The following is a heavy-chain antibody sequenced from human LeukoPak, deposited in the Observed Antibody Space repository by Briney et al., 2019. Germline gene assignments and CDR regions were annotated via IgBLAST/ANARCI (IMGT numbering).Heavy chain of an antibody. Sequence: SETLSLTCTVSGGSISSGSYYWSWIRQPAGKGLEWIGRIYTSGSANYNPSLKSRVTISVDTSKNQLSLKLSSVTAADTAVYYCARSTKARWLQIGHWGQGTLVTVSS. CDR2: IYTSGSA. CDR1: GGSISSGSYY. V-gene: IGHV4-61*02. D-gene: IGHD5-24*01. CDR3: ARSTKARWLQIGH. J-gene: IGHJ4*02.